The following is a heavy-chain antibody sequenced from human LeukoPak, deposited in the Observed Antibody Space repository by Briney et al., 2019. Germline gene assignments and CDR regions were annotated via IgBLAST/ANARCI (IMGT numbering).Heavy chain of an antibody. CDR2: IIPIFGTA. D-gene: IGHD4-11*01. Sequence: GSSVKVSCKASGGTFSSYAISWVRQAPGQGLEWMGGIIPIFGTANYAQKFQGRVTITTDESTSTAYMELSSLRSEDTAVHYCARESYSNYGGYMDVWGKGTTVTVSS. CDR3: ARESYSNYGGYMDV. V-gene: IGHV1-69*05. J-gene: IGHJ6*03. CDR1: GGTFSSYA.